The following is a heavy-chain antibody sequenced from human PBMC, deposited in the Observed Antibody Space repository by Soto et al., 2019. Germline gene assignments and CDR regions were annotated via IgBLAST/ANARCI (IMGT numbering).Heavy chain of an antibody. CDR3: AKEAGDH. CDR2: IIPIFYIK. J-gene: IGHJ4*02. CDR1: GGTFNTYA. Sequence: QMQLVQSGAEVKERGSSVKISCKTSGGTFNTYALTWVRQAPGQGLEWIGGIIPIFYIKNVAQRFQGRVTTHADESLTTAYMEMTSLRSDDTAVYYCAKEAGDHWGQGTLVTVSS. V-gene: IGHV1-69*01. D-gene: IGHD3-10*01.